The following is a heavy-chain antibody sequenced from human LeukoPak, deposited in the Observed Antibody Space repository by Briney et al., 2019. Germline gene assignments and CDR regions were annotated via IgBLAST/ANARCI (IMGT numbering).Heavy chain of an antibody. Sequence: PGGSLRLSCAASGFTFSSYAMSWVRQAPGKGLEWVSAISGSGGSTYYADSVKGRFTISRDNSKNTLYLQMNSLRAEDTAVYYCATRKPSYIVLMVYATEGGYFDYWGQGTLVTVSS. J-gene: IGHJ4*02. V-gene: IGHV3-23*01. CDR3: ATRKPSYIVLMVYATEGGYFDY. CDR1: GFTFSSYA. CDR2: ISGSGGST. D-gene: IGHD2-8*01.